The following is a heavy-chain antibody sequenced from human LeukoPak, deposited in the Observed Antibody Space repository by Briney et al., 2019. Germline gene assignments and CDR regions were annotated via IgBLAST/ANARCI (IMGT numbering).Heavy chain of an antibody. V-gene: IGHV3-23*01. Sequence: GGSLRLSCTGSGFSFSRYAMVWVRQAPGKGLEWVSAISGSVGSTYYADSVKGRFTISRDNSKNTLYLQMNSLRAEDTAVYYCAKDYYDSSGYYIWDYWGQGTLVTVSS. CDR2: ISGSVGST. D-gene: IGHD3-22*01. J-gene: IGHJ4*02. CDR1: GFSFSRYA. CDR3: AKDYYDSSGYYIWDY.